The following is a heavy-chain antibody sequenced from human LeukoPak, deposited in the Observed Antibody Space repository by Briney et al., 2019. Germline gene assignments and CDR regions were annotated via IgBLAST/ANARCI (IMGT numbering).Heavy chain of an antibody. Sequence: GGSLRLSWAVSGFTFSNYSMNWVRQAPGKGLEWVSSISSSSSYIYYAHSVKGRFTISRDNAKNSLYLQMNSLRAEDTAVYYCARVSREYYYDGSGYAIDYWGQGTLVTVSS. CDR2: ISSSSSYI. CDR3: ARVSREYYYDGSGYAIDY. D-gene: IGHD3-22*01. CDR1: GFTFSNYS. V-gene: IGHV3-21*01. J-gene: IGHJ4*02.